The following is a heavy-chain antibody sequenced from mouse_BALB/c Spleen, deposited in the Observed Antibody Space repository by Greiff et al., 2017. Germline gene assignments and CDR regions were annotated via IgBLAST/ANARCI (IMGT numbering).Heavy chain of an antibody. CDR1: GFTFSSYT. V-gene: IGHV5-9*03. Sequence: EVQVVESGGGLVKPGGSLKLSCAASGFTFSSYTMSWVRQTPEKRLEWVATISSGGGNTYYPDSVKGRFTISRDNAKNNLYLQMSSLRSEDTALYYCARYDDWGQGTTLTVSS. CDR2: ISSGGGNT. J-gene: IGHJ2*01. CDR3: ARYDD.